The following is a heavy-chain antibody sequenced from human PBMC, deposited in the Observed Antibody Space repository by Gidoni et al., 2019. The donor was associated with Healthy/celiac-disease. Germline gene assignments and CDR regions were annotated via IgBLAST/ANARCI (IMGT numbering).Heavy chain of an antibody. V-gene: IGHV1-3*01. CDR3: ARGRYDSSGYYYFDY. Sequence: QVQLVQSGAEVKKPGASVKVSCKASGYTFTSYAMHWVRQAPGQRLEWMGWINAGNGNTKYSQKFQGRVTITRDTSASTAYMELSSLRSEDTAVYYCARGRYDSSGYYYFDYWGQGTLVTVSS. CDR2: INAGNGNT. J-gene: IGHJ4*02. D-gene: IGHD3-22*01. CDR1: GYTFTSYA.